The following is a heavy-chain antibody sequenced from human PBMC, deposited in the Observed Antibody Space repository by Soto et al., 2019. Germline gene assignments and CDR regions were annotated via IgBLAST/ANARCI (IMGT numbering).Heavy chain of an antibody. CDR3: ARGTPMDY. V-gene: IGHV4-30-4*01. Sequence: SETLSLTCSVSGDSISRGDYYWSWIRQPPVKGLEWIGYIYNTEGTSYNPSLKSRLTISADTSKNQFSLKLNSVTAADTAFYYCARGTPMDYWGQGXLVTVSS. CDR1: GDSISRGDYY. J-gene: IGHJ4*02. CDR2: IYNTEGT.